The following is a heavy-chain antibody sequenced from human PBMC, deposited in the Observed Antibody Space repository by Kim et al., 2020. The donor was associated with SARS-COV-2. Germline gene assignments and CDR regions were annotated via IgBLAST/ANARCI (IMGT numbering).Heavy chain of an antibody. J-gene: IGHJ4*02. CDR1: GFTFSSYW. V-gene: IGHV3-7*01. Sequence: GGSLRLSCAASGFTFSSYWMSWVRQAPGKGLEWVANIKQDGSEIYYVDSVKGRFTISRDNAKNSLYLQMNSLRAEDTAVYYCATTGGRYRVSAKEARDYWGQGTLVTVSS. CDR3: ATTGGRYRVSAKEARDY. D-gene: IGHD5-12*01. CDR2: IKQDGSEI.